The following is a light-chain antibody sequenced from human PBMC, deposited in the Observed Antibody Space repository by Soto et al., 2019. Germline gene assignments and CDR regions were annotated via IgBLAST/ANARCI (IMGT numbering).Light chain of an antibody. V-gene: IGLV1-44*01. CDR1: SSNIGSNA. CDR3: AAWNDNLNGPSYV. J-gene: IGLJ1*01. CDR2: SDD. Sequence: SVLTQPPSASGTPGQKVTISCSGSSSNIGSNAVNWYQQVPGTAPKLLIYSDDQRPSGVPDRFSGSKSGTSASLAISGLQSEDEDDYICAAWNDNLNGPSYVFGTGTKVTVL.